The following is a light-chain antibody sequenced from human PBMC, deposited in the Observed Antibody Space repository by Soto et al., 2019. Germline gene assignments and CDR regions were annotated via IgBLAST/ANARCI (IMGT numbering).Light chain of an antibody. J-gene: IGLJ2*01. CDR2: DTS. CDR1: TGAVTSGHY. Sequence: QAVATQEPSLTVSPGGTVTLTCGSSTGAVTSGHYPYWFQQRPGQAPRTLIFDTSDKHAWTPARFSGSLLGGKAALTLSGAQPEDEAEYYCLLSYSGARVFGGGTKVTVL. CDR3: LLSYSGARV. V-gene: IGLV7-46*01.